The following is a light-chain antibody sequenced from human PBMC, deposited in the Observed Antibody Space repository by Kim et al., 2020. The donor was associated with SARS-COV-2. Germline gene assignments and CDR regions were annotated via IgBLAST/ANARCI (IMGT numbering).Light chain of an antibody. CDR3: AAWDDSLSGGV. V-gene: IGLV1-47*01. CDR1: SSNIGSNY. J-gene: IGLJ2*01. CDR2: GNN. Sequence: QSVLTQPPSASGTPGQRVTISCSGSSSNIGSNYVYWYQQLPGTAPKLLIYGNNQRPSGVPDRFSGSKSGTSASLAISGLRSEDEADYYCAAWDDSLSGGVFGGGTQLTVL.